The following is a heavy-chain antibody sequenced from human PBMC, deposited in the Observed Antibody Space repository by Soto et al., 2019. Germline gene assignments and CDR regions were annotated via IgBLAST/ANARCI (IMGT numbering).Heavy chain of an antibody. CDR2: IYPGDSDT. CDR1: GYGFTSYW. D-gene: IGHD2-2*01. Sequence: RGESLKISCKGSGYGFTSYWIGWVRQMPGKGLEWMGIIYPGDSDTRYSPSFQGQVTISADKSLSTAYLQWSSLEASDTAMYYCARGHCSSTSCDGAGDYWGQRTLVTVS. CDR3: ARGHCSSTSCDGAGDY. J-gene: IGHJ4*02. V-gene: IGHV5-51*01.